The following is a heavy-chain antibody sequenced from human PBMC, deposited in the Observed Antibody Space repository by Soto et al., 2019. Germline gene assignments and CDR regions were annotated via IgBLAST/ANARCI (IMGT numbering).Heavy chain of an antibody. Sequence: QITLKESGPTLVRPTQTLTLTCTVSGFSLDTWGVGVGWIRQSPGKAPEWLALIYWDDDKRYSPSLKNRLTITKDTSKNQVVLTLTNMDPVDTGTYYCARALGSWGSYYFDHWGQGTLVTVSS. CDR1: GFSLDTWGVG. J-gene: IGHJ4*02. CDR2: IYWDDDK. CDR3: ARALGSWGSYYFDH. V-gene: IGHV2-5*02. D-gene: IGHD3-16*01.